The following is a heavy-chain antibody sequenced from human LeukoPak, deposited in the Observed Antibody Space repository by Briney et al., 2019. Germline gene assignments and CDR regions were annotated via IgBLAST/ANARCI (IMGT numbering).Heavy chain of an antibody. V-gene: IGHV3-21*01. CDR1: GFTFSSYT. J-gene: IGHJ4*02. CDR2: ISSSSSYI. CDR3: ARASHSSSWYVDN. D-gene: IGHD6-13*01. Sequence: GGSLRLSCAASGFTFSSYTMNWVREAPGKGLEWVSSISSSSSYIYFADSVKGRFTMSRDNANNSLYLQMNSLRAEDTAVYYCARASHSSSWYVDNWGQGTLVTVSS.